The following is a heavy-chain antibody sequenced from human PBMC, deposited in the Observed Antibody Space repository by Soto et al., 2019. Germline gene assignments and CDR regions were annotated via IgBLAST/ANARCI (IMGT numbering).Heavy chain of an antibody. D-gene: IGHD3-10*01. V-gene: IGHV4-34*01. CDR1: GGSFSRSY. J-gene: IGHJ6*02. Sequence: KPSETLSLTCAVYGGSFSRSYWSWIRQPPGKGLEWIGEVNHSGSTNYNPSLKSRVTISVDTSKNQFSLKLSSVTAADTAVYYCARTPGVRGAIITSYYYYGMDVWGQGTTVTVS. CDR2: VNHSGST. CDR3: ARTPGVRGAIITSYYYYGMDV.